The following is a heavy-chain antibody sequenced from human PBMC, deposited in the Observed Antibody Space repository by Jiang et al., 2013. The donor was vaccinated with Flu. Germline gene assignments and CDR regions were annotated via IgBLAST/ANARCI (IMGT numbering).Heavy chain of an antibody. CDR1: GDTVSSYS. D-gene: IGHD3/OR15-3a*01. CDR2: IIPVFGTA. Sequence: SGAEVKKPGSSVKVSCKASGDTVSSYSINWIRQAPGKGLEWVGGIIPVFGTANYAQKFQGRVTISADQSTRTAYMEMTSLRSEDTAVYFCARGGRFLDWLLLEY. V-gene: IGHV1-69*01. CDR3: ARGGRFLDWLLLEY. J-gene: IGHJ1*01.